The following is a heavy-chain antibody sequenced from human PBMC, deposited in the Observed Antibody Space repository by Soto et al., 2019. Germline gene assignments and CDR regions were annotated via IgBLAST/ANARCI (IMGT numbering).Heavy chain of an antibody. D-gene: IGHD6-13*01. Sequence: GESLKISCKGSGYSFTGYWIGWVRQMPGKGLEWMGIIYPGDSDTRYSPSFQGQVTISADKSISTAYLQWSSMKASDTAMYYCARHGVAAAGHYYYGMDVWGQGTTVTVS. CDR1: GYSFTGYW. CDR3: ARHGVAAAGHYYYGMDV. J-gene: IGHJ6*02. V-gene: IGHV5-51*01. CDR2: IYPGDSDT.